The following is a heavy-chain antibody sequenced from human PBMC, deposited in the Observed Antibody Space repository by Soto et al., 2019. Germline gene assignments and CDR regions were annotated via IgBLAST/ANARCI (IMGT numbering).Heavy chain of an antibody. Sequence: GASVKVSCKASGYTFTSYAMHWVRQAPGQRLEWMGWINAGNGNTKYSQKFQGRVTITRDTSASTAYMELSSLRSEDTAVYYCARDGYYYDSSGYNYGMDVWGQGTTVTVSS. J-gene: IGHJ6*02. CDR3: ARDGYYYDSSGYNYGMDV. CDR2: INAGNGNT. V-gene: IGHV1-3*01. D-gene: IGHD3-22*01. CDR1: GYTFTSYA.